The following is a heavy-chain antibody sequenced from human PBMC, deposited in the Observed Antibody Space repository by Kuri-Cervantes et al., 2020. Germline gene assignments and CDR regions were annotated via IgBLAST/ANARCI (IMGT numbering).Heavy chain of an antibody. CDR1: GYTFTGYY. V-gene: IGHV1-2*04. Sequence: ASVNVSCKASGYTFTGYYMHWVRQAPGQGLEWMGWINPNSGGTNYAQKFQGWVTMTRDTSISTAYMELSRLRSDDTAVYYCASAYYGSGSPIYGMDVWGQGTTVTVSS. D-gene: IGHD3-10*01. CDR2: INPNSGGT. J-gene: IGHJ6*02. CDR3: ASAYYGSGSPIYGMDV.